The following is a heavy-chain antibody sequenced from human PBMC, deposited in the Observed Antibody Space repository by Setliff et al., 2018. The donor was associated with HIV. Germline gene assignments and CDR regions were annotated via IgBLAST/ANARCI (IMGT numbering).Heavy chain of an antibody. CDR2: IYISGST. Sequence: PSETLSLTCTVSGGSITRYYWSWIRQSPGKGLEWIGYIYISGSTDYNPSLKSRLTISLDTSKNQFSLKLSSVTAADTAVYYCAGDVDTAMAKYYYYYYMDVWGKGTTVTAP. D-gene: IGHD5-18*01. CDR1: GGSITRYY. CDR3: AGDVDTAMAKYYYYYYMDV. V-gene: IGHV4-4*09. J-gene: IGHJ6*03.